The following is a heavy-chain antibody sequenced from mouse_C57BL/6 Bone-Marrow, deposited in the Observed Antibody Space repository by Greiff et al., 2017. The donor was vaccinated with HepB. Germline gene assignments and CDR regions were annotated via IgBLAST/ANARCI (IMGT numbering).Heavy chain of an antibody. D-gene: IGHD2-2*01. CDR3: TTAGYDRTWFAY. J-gene: IGHJ3*01. V-gene: IGHV14-4*01. CDR2: IDPENGDT. CDR1: GFNIKDDY. Sequence: EVQLQQSGAELVRPGASVKLSCTASGFNIKDDYMHWVKQRPEQGLEWIGWIDPENGDTEYASKFQGKATITADTASNTASLQLSSLTSEDTAVYYCTTAGYDRTWFAYWGQGTLATVSA.